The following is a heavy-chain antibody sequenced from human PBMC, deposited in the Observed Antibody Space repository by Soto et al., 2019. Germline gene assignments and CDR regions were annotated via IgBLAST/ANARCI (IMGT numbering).Heavy chain of an antibody. CDR1: GGSVSGGSYY. CDR2: IFYTGST. V-gene: IGHV4-61*01. J-gene: IGHJ6*02. D-gene: IGHD6-13*01. CDR3: ARDSASMKYSSSWSLITGYYNYGRDV. Sequence: SETLSLTCTVSGGSVSGGSYYWTWIRQPPGKGLEWIGYIFYTGSTNYKPSLKSRVSMSVDTSRNQISLKLRSVTAADTAVYYCARDSASMKYSSSWSLITGYYNYGRDVWGQGTTVTVS.